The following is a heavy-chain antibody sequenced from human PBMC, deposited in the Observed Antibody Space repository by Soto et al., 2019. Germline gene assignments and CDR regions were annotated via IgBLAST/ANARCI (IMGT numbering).Heavy chain of an antibody. V-gene: IGHV1-69*13. Sequence: SVTVSCKASGGTFSSYAISWVRQAPGQGLEWMGGIIPIFGTANYAQKFQRRVTITADESTSTAYMELSSLRSEDTAVYYCASRGYSYGYIGDYYGMDVWGQGTTVTVS. CDR3: ASRGYSYGYIGDYYGMDV. CDR1: GGTFSSYA. CDR2: IIPIFGTA. J-gene: IGHJ6*02. D-gene: IGHD5-18*01.